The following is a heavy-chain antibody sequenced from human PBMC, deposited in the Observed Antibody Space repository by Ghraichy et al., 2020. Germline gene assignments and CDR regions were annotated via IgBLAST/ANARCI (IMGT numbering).Heavy chain of an antibody. CDR3: ARHYGYCSGGSCYGEFDY. J-gene: IGHJ4*02. V-gene: IGHV4-59*08. CDR1: GGSISSYY. CDR2: IYYSGST. Sequence: SETLSLTCTVSGGSISSYYWSWIRQPPGKGLEWIGYIYYSGSTNYNPSLKSRVTISVDTSKNQFSLKLSSVTAADTAVYYCARHYGYCSGGSCYGEFDYWGQGTLVTVSS. D-gene: IGHD2-15*01.